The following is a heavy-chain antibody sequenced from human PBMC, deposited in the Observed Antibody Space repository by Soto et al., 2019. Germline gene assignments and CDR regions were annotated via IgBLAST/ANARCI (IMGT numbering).Heavy chain of an antibody. D-gene: IGHD2-15*01. CDR1: GGSISSGGYY. Sequence: SETLSLTCTVSGGSISSGGYYWSWIRQHPGKGLAWIGYIYYSGNTYYNPSLKSRVTISVDTSKNQFSLKLSSVTAADTAVYYCARERADGGKIYWGQGTLVTVSS. CDR2: IYYSGNT. J-gene: IGHJ4*02. V-gene: IGHV4-30-4*08. CDR3: ARERADGGKIY.